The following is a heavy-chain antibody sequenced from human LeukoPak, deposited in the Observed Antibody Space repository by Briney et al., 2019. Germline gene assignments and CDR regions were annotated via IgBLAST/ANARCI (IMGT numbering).Heavy chain of an antibody. D-gene: IGHD6-19*01. Sequence: SGGSLRLSCAVSGFTFSNYAMSWVRQTPARGLEWVSSINEVGDDTNYVDSVRGRFTVSRDNSKNTLYLQLNSLRAEDTALYYCSKRRPNTGWHFFDHWGPGTLVTVS. J-gene: IGHJ5*02. CDR2: INEVGDDT. CDR3: SKRRPNTGWHFFDH. V-gene: IGHV3-23*01. CDR1: GFTFSNYA.